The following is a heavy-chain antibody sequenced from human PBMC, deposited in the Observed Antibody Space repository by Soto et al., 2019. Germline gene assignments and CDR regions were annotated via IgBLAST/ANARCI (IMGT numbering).Heavy chain of an antibody. CDR2: IYYSGST. CDR3: ARHREYYDFWSGYYFMDV. Sequence: SETLSLTCTVSGGSISSYYWSWIRQPPGKGLEWIGYIYYSGSTNYNPSLKSRVTISVDRSKNQFSLKLSSVTAADTAVYYCARHREYYDFWSGYYFMDVWGKGTTVTVSS. D-gene: IGHD3-3*01. V-gene: IGHV4-59*08. J-gene: IGHJ6*03. CDR1: GGSISSYY.